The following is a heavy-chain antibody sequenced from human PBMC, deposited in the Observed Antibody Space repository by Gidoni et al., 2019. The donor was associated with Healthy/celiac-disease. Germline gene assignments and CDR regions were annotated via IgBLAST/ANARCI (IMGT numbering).Heavy chain of an antibody. J-gene: IGHJ6*03. D-gene: IGHD5-12*01. V-gene: IGHV3-15*07. CDR2: IKSKTDGGTT. CDR3: TTSGYSGYDLSYYYYYMDV. Sequence: EVQLVESGGGLVKPGGSLRLSCAASGFTFSNAWMNWVRQAPGKGLGWVGRIKSKTDGGTTDYAAPVKGRFTISRDDSKNTLYLQMNSLKTEDTAVYYCTTSGYSGYDLSYYYYYMDVWGKGTTVTVSS. CDR1: GFTFSNAW.